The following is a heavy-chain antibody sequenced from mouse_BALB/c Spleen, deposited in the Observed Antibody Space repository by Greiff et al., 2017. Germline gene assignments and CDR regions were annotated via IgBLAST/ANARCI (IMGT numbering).Heavy chain of an antibody. Sequence: QVQLQQSGAELVKPGASVKLSCKASGYTFTSYWMHWVKQRPGQGLEWIGEINPSNGRTNYNEKFKSKATLTVDKSSSTAYMQLRSLTSEDSAVYYCASYYGNGGFAYWGQGTLVTVAA. CDR2: INPSNGRT. CDR1: GYTFTSYW. CDR3: ASYYGNGGFAY. D-gene: IGHD2-1*01. J-gene: IGHJ3*01. V-gene: IGHV1S81*02.